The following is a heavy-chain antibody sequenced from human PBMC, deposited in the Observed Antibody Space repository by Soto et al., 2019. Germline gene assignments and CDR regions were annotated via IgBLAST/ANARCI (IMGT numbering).Heavy chain of an antibody. CDR2: IYYSGST. Sequence: SETLSLTCTVSGGSISSGGYYWSWIRHHPGKGLEWIGYIYYSGSTYYNPSLRSRVTISVDTSKNQFSLKLSSVTAADTAVYYCARGIVVVTAIPSNWFDPWGQGTLVTVSS. V-gene: IGHV4-31*03. J-gene: IGHJ5*02. CDR1: GGSISSGGYY. D-gene: IGHD2-21*02. CDR3: ARGIVVVTAIPSNWFDP.